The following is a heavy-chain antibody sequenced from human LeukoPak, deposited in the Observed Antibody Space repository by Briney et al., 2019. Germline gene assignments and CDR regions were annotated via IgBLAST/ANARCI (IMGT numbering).Heavy chain of an antibody. Sequence: GGSLRLSCAASGFTVSRTDMTWVRQAPGKGLEWVSVIYSGGSTYYADSVKGRFTISRDNSKNTLYLQMNSLRAEDTAVYYCASPDNWNQGDYWGQGTLVTVSS. CDR3: ASPDNWNQGDY. D-gene: IGHD1-20*01. CDR2: IYSGGST. V-gene: IGHV3-66*01. CDR1: GFTVSRTD. J-gene: IGHJ4*02.